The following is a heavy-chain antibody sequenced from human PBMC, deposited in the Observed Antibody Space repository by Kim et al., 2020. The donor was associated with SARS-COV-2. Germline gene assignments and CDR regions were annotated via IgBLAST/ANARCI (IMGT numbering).Heavy chain of an antibody. CDR3: THCSGGSCYGWADAFDI. CDR2: IYSGGNT. CDR1: GFTVSTNY. Sequence: GGSLRLSCAASGFTVSTNYMSWVRQAPGKGLEWLSVIYSGGNTYYADSVKGRFTISRDNSKNTLYLLMNSLRAEDTAVYYCTHCSGGSCYGWADAFDIWGQGTMVTVSS. J-gene: IGHJ3*02. V-gene: IGHV3-53*01. D-gene: IGHD2-15*01.